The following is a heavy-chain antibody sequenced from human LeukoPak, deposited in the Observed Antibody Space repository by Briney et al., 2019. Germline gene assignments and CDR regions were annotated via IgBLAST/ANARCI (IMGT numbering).Heavy chain of an antibody. V-gene: IGHV3-23*01. Sequence: GGSLRLSCAASGFIFSSYSMNWVRQAPGKGLEWASAISGGGGSTYYADSVKGRFTISRDNSKNTLYLQMNSLRAEDTAVYYCAKDHPAYYYDSSGYSPFDYWGQGTLVTVSS. J-gene: IGHJ4*02. CDR2: ISGGGGST. D-gene: IGHD3-22*01. CDR3: AKDHPAYYYDSSGYSPFDY. CDR1: GFIFSSYS.